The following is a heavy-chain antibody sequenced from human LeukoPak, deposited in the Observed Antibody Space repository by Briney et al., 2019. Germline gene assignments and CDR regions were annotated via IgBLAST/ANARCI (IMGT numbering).Heavy chain of an antibody. CDR1: GFTFDDYG. Sequence: GGSLRLSCAASGFTFDDYGMSWVRQAPGKGLEWVSGINWNGGSTGYADSVKGRFTISRDNAKNSLYLQMNSLRAEDTAVYYCARLWVARSGSYPTRYGGVDYWGQGTLVTVSS. CDR3: ARLWVARSGSYPTRYGGVDY. J-gene: IGHJ4*02. D-gene: IGHD1-26*01. V-gene: IGHV3-20*04. CDR2: INWNGGST.